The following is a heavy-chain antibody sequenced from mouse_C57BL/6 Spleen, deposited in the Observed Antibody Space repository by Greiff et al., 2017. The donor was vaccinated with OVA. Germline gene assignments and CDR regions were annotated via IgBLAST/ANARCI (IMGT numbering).Heavy chain of an antibody. CDR1: GFTFSDYG. J-gene: IGHJ4*01. CDR2: ISSGSSTI. V-gene: IGHV5-17*01. CDR3: ARSLYGNYGGNYAMDY. Sequence: EVKLMESGGGLVKPGGSLKLSCAASGFTFSDYGMHWVRQAPEKGLEWVAYISSGSSTIYYADTVKGRFTISRDNAKNTLFLQMTSLRSEDTAMYYCARSLYGNYGGNYAMDYWGQGTSVTVSS. D-gene: IGHD2-1*01.